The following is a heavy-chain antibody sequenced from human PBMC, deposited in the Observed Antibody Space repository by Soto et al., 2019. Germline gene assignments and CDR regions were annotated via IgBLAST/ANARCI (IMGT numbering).Heavy chain of an antibody. CDR2: ISSSSSTI. CDR3: ATESRFLEWLSLNCFAP. CDR1: GFTFSSYS. J-gene: IGHJ5*02. Sequence: EVQLVESGGGLVQPGGSLRLSCAASGFTFSSYSMSWVRQAPGKGQEWVSYISSSSSTIYYADSVKGRFTISRDNAKNSLYLQMNTLIAEDTAVYYCATESRFLEWLSLNCFAPCGQGPLLTVSS. D-gene: IGHD3-3*01. V-gene: IGHV3-48*01.